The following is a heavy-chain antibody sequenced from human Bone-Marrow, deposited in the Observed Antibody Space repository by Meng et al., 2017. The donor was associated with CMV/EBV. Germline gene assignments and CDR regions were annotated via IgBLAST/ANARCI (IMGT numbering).Heavy chain of an antibody. CDR2: ISSSSSYI. D-gene: IGHD6-13*01. J-gene: IGHJ4*02. CDR1: FNFSSYR. V-gene: IGHV3-21*01. Sequence: FNFSSYRMNWVRQAPRKGLEWVSSISSSSSYIYYADSVKRRFTISRDNAKNSLYLKMNSLRAEETAVYYCERVKGYSSSLALYYFDYWGQGTLVTVSS. CDR3: ERVKGYSSSLALYYFDY.